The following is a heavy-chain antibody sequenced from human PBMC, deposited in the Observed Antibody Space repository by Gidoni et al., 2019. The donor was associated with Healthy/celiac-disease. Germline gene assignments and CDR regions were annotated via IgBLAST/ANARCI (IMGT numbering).Heavy chain of an antibody. Sequence: EVQLVESGGGLVKPGGSLRLSCAASGFTFSSYSMNWVRQAPGKGLEWGSSISSSSSYIYYADSVKGRFTISRDNAKNSLYLQMNSLRAEDTAVYYCARIIGYCSSTSCPQSPALDYWGQGTLVTVSS. V-gene: IGHV3-21*01. CDR1: GFTFSSYS. CDR2: ISSSSSYI. D-gene: IGHD2-2*01. CDR3: ARIIGYCSSTSCPQSPALDY. J-gene: IGHJ4*02.